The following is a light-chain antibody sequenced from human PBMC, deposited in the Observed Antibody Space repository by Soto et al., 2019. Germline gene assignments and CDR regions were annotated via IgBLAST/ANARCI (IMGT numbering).Light chain of an antibody. J-gene: IGLJ3*02. CDR3: CSYAGSNTWV. V-gene: IGLV2-23*01. CDR1: TSDVGSYNL. CDR2: EGS. Sequence: QSALTQPASVSGFPGHSITISCTGPTSDVGSYNLVSWYQQHPGKAPKLMIYEGSKRPSGVSNRFSGSKSGNTASLTISGLQAEDEADYYCCSYAGSNTWVFGGGTKVTVL.